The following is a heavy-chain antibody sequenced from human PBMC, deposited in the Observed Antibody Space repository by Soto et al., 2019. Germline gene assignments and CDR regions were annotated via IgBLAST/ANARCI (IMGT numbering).Heavy chain of an antibody. CDR2: ISFDGTNT. CDR3: AKDLALYQIGSHYGMDV. D-gene: IGHD2-2*03. J-gene: IGHJ6*02. CDR1: GFSFNTYG. Sequence: SLRLSCAASGFSFNTYGIHWVRQPPGKGLEWVAVISFDGTNTFEADSVKGRFSISRDNSKNILYLQMNRLTIEDAAVYYCAKDLALYQIGSHYGMDVWGPGTTVTVYS. V-gene: IGHV3-30*18.